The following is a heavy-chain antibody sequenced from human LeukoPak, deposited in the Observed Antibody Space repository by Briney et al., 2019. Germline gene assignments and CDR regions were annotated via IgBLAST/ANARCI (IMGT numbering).Heavy chain of an antibody. Sequence: PGGSLRLSYAASGFTFSSYAMSWVRQAPGKGLEWVSAISGSGGSTYYADSVKGRFTISRDNSKNTLYLQMNSLRAEDTAVYYCAKAPTIVVVPAAIFGGPLDYWGQGTLVTVSS. CDR3: AKAPTIVVVPAAIFGGPLDY. CDR2: ISGSGGST. J-gene: IGHJ4*02. CDR1: GFTFSSYA. D-gene: IGHD2-2*02. V-gene: IGHV3-23*01.